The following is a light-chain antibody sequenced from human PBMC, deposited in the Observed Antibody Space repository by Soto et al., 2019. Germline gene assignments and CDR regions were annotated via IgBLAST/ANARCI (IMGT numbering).Light chain of an antibody. CDR3: SSYAGNNNVV. CDR1: SGDVGSYNY. CDR2: EVT. J-gene: IGLJ2*01. V-gene: IGLV2-8*01. Sequence: QSALTQPPSASGSPGQSVTISCTGTSGDVGSYNYVSWYQRLPGRAPKLVIYEVTKRPSGVPHRFSGSKSGNTASLTVSGLQAEDEADYYCSSYAGNNNVVFGGGTQLTVL.